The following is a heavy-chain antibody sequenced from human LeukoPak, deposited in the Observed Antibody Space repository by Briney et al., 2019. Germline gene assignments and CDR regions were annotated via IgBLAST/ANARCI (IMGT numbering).Heavy chain of an antibody. V-gene: IGHV4-4*07. J-gene: IGHJ5*02. CDR1: GGSISSYY. CDR3: ARESTTWIQLWFSSVNWFDP. Sequence: RTSETLSLTCTVSGGSISSYYWSWIRQPAGKGLEWIGRIYTSGSTNYNPSLKSRVTMSVDTSKNQFSLKLRSVTDADTAVYYCARESTTWIQLWFSSVNWFDPWGQGTLVTVSS. CDR2: IYTSGST. D-gene: IGHD5-18*01.